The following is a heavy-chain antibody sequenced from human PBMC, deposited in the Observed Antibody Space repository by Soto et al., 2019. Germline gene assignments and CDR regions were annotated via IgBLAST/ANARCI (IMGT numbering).Heavy chain of an antibody. CDR2: IIPIFGTA. CDR3: ARDYVSSGYYSYWYFDL. J-gene: IGHJ2*01. Sequence: QVQLVQSGAEVQKPGSSVKVSCKASGGTFSSYAISWVRQAPGQGLEWMGGIIPIFGTANYAQKFQGRVTITADESTSTAYMELSSLRSEDTAVYYCARDYVSSGYYSYWYFDLWGRGTLVTVSS. V-gene: IGHV1-69*01. D-gene: IGHD3-22*01. CDR1: GGTFSSYA.